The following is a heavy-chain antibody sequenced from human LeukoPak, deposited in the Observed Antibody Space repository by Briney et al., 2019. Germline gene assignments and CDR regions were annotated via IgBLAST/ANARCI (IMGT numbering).Heavy chain of an antibody. Sequence: PSETLSLTCTVSGGSISSYYWSWIRQPPGKGLEWIGYIYYSGSTNYNPSLKSRVTISVDTSKNQFSLKLSSVTAADTAVYYCARRVLLWLGEFRDNWFDPWGQGTLVTVSS. CDR1: GGSISSYY. D-gene: IGHD3-10*01. J-gene: IGHJ5*02. V-gene: IGHV4-59*08. CDR2: IYYSGST. CDR3: ARRVLLWLGEFRDNWFDP.